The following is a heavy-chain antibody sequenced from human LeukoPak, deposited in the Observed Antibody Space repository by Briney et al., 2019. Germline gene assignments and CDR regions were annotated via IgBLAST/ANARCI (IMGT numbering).Heavy chain of an antibody. D-gene: IGHD3-22*01. CDR3: ARVKLSHYYDSSGYSTYYYYGMDV. Sequence: GASVKVSCKASGYTFTSYGISWVRQAPGQGLEWMGWISAYNGNTNYAQKLQGRVTMTTDTSTSTAYMELRSLRSDDTAVYYCARVKLSHYYDSSGYSTYYYYGMDVWGQGTTVTVSS. CDR2: ISAYNGNT. J-gene: IGHJ6*02. V-gene: IGHV1-18*01. CDR1: GYTFTSYG.